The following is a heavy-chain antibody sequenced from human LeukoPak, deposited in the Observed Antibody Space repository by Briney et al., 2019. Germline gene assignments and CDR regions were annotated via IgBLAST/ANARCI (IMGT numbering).Heavy chain of an antibody. V-gene: IGHV3-48*03. CDR1: GFTFNSYE. CDR3: ARGGSYVHY. J-gene: IGHJ4*02. Sequence: PGGSLRLSCAASGFTFNSYEMNWVRQAPGKGLEWVSYINSGGSAIYYADSVKGRFTISRDNAKYSLYLQMNSLRADDTAVYYCARGGSYVHYWGQGTLVTVSS. D-gene: IGHD1-26*01. CDR2: INSGGSAI.